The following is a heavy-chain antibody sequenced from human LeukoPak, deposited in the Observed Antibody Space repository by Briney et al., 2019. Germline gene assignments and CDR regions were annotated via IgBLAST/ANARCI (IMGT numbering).Heavy chain of an antibody. CDR1: GFTFSSYA. CDR3: ARDRWGGYNSVYYFDY. J-gene: IGHJ4*02. Sequence: GGCLRLSCAASGFTFSSYAMSWVRQAPGKGLEWVSAISGSGGSTYYADSVKGRFTISRDNSKNTLYLQMNSLRAEDTAVYYCARDRWGGYNSVYYFDYWGQGTLVTVSS. V-gene: IGHV3-23*01. D-gene: IGHD5-24*01. CDR2: ISGSGGST.